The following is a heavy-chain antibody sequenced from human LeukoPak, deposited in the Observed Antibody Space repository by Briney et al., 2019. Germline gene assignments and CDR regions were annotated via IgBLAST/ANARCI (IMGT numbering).Heavy chain of an antibody. Sequence: PGGSLRLSCAASGFTFSSYEINWVRQAPGKGLEWVSAISGSGGSTYYADSVKGRFTISRDNPKNTLYLQMNSLRAEDTAVYYCAKAGYGSGSYSGWGQGTLATVSS. CDR2: ISGSGGST. D-gene: IGHD3-10*01. V-gene: IGHV3-23*01. CDR1: GFTFSSYE. CDR3: AKAGYGSGSYSG. J-gene: IGHJ4*02.